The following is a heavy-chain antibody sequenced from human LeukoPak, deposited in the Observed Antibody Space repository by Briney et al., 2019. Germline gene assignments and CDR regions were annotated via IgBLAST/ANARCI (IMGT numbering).Heavy chain of an antibody. D-gene: IGHD6-19*01. CDR3: ARAIAVAGTTMDFQR. CDR1: GYSFTSYG. CDR2: ISAYNGNT. V-gene: IGHV1-18*01. Sequence: ASVKVSCKASGYSFTSYGISWVRQAPGQGLEWMGWISAYNGNTHYEQKLQGRFTMTTDTSTSTAYMELRSLRSDDTAVYYCARAIAVAGTTMDFQRXGQGTLVXVS. J-gene: IGHJ1*01.